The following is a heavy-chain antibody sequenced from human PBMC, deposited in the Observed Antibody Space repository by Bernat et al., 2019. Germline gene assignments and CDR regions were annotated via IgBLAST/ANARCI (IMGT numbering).Heavy chain of an antibody. V-gene: IGHV3-53*01. Sequence: DVQLVESGGGLFQPGGSLKLSCAASGFSVSVNYMTWVRQAPGRGLEWVSIIYTGDSTYYANSVKGRFTISRDTSKNTLYLQMNSVGVEDTATYFCARIQPSVERHDAFDIWGRGTSVTVSS. CDR2: IYTGDST. J-gene: IGHJ3*02. CDR3: ARIQPSVERHDAFDI. CDR1: GFSVSVNY. D-gene: IGHD1-1*01.